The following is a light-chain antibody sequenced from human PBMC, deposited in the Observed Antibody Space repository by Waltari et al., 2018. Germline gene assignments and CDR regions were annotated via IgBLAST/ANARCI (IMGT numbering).Light chain of an antibody. Sequence: QLVLTQSPSASASLGASITLTCTLSSGHYSNVIAWLQQLPEKGPRYLMKVNSDGSQSRGNEIPDRFSGSSSGAERYLTISSLQSEDEADYYCQTGGHGTWVFGGGTKLTVL. CDR3: QTGGHGTWV. J-gene: IGLJ3*02. CDR2: VNSDGSQ. V-gene: IGLV4-69*01. CDR1: SGHYSNV.